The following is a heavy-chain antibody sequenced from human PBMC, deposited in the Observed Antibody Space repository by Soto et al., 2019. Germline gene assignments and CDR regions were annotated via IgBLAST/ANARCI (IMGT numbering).Heavy chain of an antibody. CDR1: GGTFSSYA. J-gene: IGHJ6*02. CDR3: ARSKDYYYYYGMDV. CDR2: IIPIFGTA. V-gene: IGHV1-69*01. Sequence: QVQLVQSGAEVKKPGSSVKVSCKASGGTFSSYAISWVRQAPGQGLEWMGGIIPIFGTANYAQKFQGRVTITADESTSTAYMEPSSLRSEDTAVYYCARSKDYYYYYGMDVWGQGTTVTVSS.